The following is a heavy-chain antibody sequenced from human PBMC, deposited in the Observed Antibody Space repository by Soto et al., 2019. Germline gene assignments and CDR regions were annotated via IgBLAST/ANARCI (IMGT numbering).Heavy chain of an antibody. Sequence: SETLSLTCTVSGGSVSSGSYYWSWIRQPPGKGLEWIGYIYYSGSTNYNPSLKSRVTISVDTSKNQFSLKLSSVTAADTAVYYCARYHSGSYHFDYWGQGTLVTVSS. CDR3: ARYHSGSYHFDY. V-gene: IGHV4-61*01. J-gene: IGHJ4*02. CDR1: GGSVSSGSYY. CDR2: IYYSGST. D-gene: IGHD1-26*01.